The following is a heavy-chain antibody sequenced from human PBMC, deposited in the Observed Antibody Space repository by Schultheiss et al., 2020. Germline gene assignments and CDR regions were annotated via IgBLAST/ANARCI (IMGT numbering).Heavy chain of an antibody. V-gene: IGHV4-59*08. CDR3: ARGGGRVRPLYYFDY. CDR2: IYYSGST. CDR1: GGSVSDYY. D-gene: IGHD1-1*01. Sequence: SETLSLTCTVSGGSVSDYYWSWIRQPPGKGLEWIGYIYYSGSTNYNPSLKSRVTISVDTSKNQFSLKLSSVTAADTAVYYCARGGGRVRPLYYFDYWGQGTLVTVSS. J-gene: IGHJ4*02.